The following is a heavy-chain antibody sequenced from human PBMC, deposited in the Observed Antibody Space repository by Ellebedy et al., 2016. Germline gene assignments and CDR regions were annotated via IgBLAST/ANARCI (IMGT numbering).Heavy chain of an antibody. CDR2: IKSKTDGGTT. J-gene: IGHJ6*03. CDR1: GFTFSNAW. D-gene: IGHD2-2*01. V-gene: IGHV3-15*01. Sequence: GGSLRLSXAASGFTFSNAWMSWVRQAPGKGLEWVGRIKSKTDGGTTDYAAPVKGRFTISRDDSKNTLYLQMNSLKTEDTAVYYCTTGVVPAAIYYYYYYMDVWGKGTTVTVSS. CDR3: TTGVVPAAIYYYYYYMDV.